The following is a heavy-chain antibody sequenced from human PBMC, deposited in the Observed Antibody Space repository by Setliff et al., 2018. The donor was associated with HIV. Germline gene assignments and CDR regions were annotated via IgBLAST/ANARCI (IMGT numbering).Heavy chain of an antibody. J-gene: IGHJ4*02. Sequence: PGGSLRLSCAASGFTFSSYEMNWVRQAPGKGLEWVSYISSSGTNMYHAASVKGRFTISRDNAKNSMYLQMTSLRVEDTAVYYCARDAKPYYYDTTGYGGDYLSQGTLVTVSS. CDR1: GFTFSSYE. CDR2: ISSSGTNM. CDR3: ARDAKPYYYDTTGYGGDY. D-gene: IGHD3-22*01. V-gene: IGHV3-48*03.